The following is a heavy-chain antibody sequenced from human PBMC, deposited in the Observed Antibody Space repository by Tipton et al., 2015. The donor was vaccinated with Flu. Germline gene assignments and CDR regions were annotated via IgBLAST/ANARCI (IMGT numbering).Heavy chain of an antibody. J-gene: IGHJ3*02. V-gene: IGHV3-23*01. D-gene: IGHD1-26*01. CDR1: GFSFRTYA. CDR2: ISDSGGST. CDR3: SGTQGTFDI. Sequence: GSLRLSCVASGFSFRTYAMSWVRQAPGKGLEWVSAISDSGGSTYYADSVKGRFTISRDNSKNTLYLQMNSLRAEDTAVYYCSGTQGTFDIWGQGTMVTVSS.